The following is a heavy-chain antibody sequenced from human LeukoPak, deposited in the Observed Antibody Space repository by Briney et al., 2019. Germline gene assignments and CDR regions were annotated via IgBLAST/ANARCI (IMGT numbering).Heavy chain of an antibody. D-gene: IGHD6-13*01. V-gene: IGHV3-53*01. CDR1: GFTVSSNY. Sequence: GGSLRLSCAASGFTVSSNYMSWVRQAPGKGLEWVSVIYSGGSTYYADSVKGRFTISRDNSKNSLYLQMKSRRAKDAAFYYFAREGTPWYSFDYWGQGTLVTVSS. CDR3: AREGTPWYSFDY. CDR2: IYSGGST. J-gene: IGHJ4*02.